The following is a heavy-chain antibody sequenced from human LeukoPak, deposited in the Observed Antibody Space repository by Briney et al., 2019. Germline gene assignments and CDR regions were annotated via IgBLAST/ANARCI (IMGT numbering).Heavy chain of an antibody. CDR1: GYSFTSYW. V-gene: IGHV5-51*01. Sequence: GESLKISCKGSGYSFTSYWIGWVRPMPGKGLEWMGIIYPGDSDTRYSPSFQGQVTVSADKSISTAYLQWSSLKASDTAMYYCARAIRGYQPLLPFDYWGQGTLVTVSS. J-gene: IGHJ4*02. CDR3: ARAIRGYQPLLPFDY. CDR2: IYPGDSDT. D-gene: IGHD2-2*01.